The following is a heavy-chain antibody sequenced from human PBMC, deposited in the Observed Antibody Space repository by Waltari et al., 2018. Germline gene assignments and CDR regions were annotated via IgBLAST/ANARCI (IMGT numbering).Heavy chain of an antibody. Sequence: QVQLVESGGGVVQPGRSLRLSCAASGFTFSSYGMHWVRQAPGKGLEWVAVIWYDGSNKYYADSVKGRFTISRDNSKNTLYLQMNSLRAEDTAVYYCAREAREGWFDPWGQGTLVIVSS. J-gene: IGHJ5*02. V-gene: IGHV3-33*01. CDR1: GFTFSSYG. CDR3: AREAREGWFDP. CDR2: IWYDGSNK.